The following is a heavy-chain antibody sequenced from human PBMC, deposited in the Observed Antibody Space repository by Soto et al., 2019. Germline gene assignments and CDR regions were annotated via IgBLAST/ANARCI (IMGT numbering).Heavy chain of an antibody. CDR1: GYTFTSYY. CDR3: ARGWLFSHDAFDI. Sequence: ASVKVSCKASGYTFTSYYMHWVRQAPGQGLEWMGWINPNSGGTNYAQKFQGWVTMTRDTSISTAYMELSRLRSDDTAVYYCARGWLFSHDAFDIWGQGTIVTVSS. CDR2: INPNSGGT. D-gene: IGHD3-22*01. J-gene: IGHJ3*02. V-gene: IGHV1-2*04.